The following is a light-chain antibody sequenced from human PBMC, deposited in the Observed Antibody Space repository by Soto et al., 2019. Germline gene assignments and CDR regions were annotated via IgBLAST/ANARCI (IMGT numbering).Light chain of an antibody. CDR1: ENISRW. J-gene: IGKJ5*01. CDR2: KES. Sequence: DIQMTQSPSTLSASVGDRVTITCRASENISRWLAWYQQKTGKAPKIMIYKESSLESGVPSRFSGSGSGTELTLTINRLQADDFATYYCQQHNSFSITFGQGTRLEIK. CDR3: QQHNSFSIT. V-gene: IGKV1-5*03.